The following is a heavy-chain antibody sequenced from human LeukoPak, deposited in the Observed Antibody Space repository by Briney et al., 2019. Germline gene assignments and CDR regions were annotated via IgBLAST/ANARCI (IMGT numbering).Heavy chain of an antibody. CDR1: GYTFTDYY. Sequence: ASVKVSCKASGYTFTDYYMHWVRPAPGQGLEWMGWINPNSGDTKDAQKFQGRVTMTRDTSINTAYMELSGLRSDDTAVYYCARATRIVGGDRQAFDIWGHGTMVTVSS. CDR2: INPNSGDT. CDR3: ARATRIVGGDRQAFDI. J-gene: IGHJ3*02. D-gene: IGHD1-26*01. V-gene: IGHV1-2*02.